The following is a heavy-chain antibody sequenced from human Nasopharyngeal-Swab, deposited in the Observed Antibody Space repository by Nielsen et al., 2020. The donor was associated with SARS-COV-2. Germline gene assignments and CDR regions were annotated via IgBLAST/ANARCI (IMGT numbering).Heavy chain of an antibody. J-gene: IGHJ4*02. V-gene: IGHV3-23*01. CDR1: GFTFSGYA. D-gene: IGHD5-12*01. CDR2: ISGSGGST. Sequence: GESLKISCAASGFTFSGYAMSWVRQAPGKGLEWVSAISGSGGSTYYADSVKGRFTISRDNSKNTLYLQMNSLRAEDTAVYYCATPRGDSGYDGFDYWGQGTLVTVSS. CDR3: ATPRGDSGYDGFDY.